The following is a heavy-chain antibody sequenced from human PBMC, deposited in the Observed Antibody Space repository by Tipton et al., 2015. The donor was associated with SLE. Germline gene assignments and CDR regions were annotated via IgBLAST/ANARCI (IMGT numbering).Heavy chain of an antibody. V-gene: IGHV4-59*11. Sequence: LRLSCTVSGGSISSHYWSWIRQPPGKGLEWIGYIYYSGSTNYNPSLKSRVTISVDTSKNQFSLKLSSVTAADTAVYYCARGYSSGWGYFDYWGQGTLVTVSS. CDR1: GGSISSHY. D-gene: IGHD6-19*01. CDR2: IYYSGST. CDR3: ARGYSSGWGYFDY. J-gene: IGHJ4*02.